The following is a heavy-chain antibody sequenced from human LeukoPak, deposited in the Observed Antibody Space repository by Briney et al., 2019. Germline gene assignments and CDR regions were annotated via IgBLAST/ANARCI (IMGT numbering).Heavy chain of an antibody. CDR1: GFTFSSYE. V-gene: IGHV3-48*03. Sequence: GGSLRLSCAASGFTFSSYEMNWVRQAPGKGLEWVSYISSSGSTIYYADSVKGRFTISRDNAKNSLYLQMDSLRAEDTAVYYCARFTGLPPYYYYYYMDVWGKGTTVTISS. CDR3: ARFTGLPPYYYYYYMDV. CDR2: ISSSGSTI. J-gene: IGHJ6*03. D-gene: IGHD2-8*02.